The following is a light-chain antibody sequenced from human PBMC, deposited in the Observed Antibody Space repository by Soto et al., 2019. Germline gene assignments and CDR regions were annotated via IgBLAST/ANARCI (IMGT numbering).Light chain of an antibody. J-gene: IGLJ1*01. CDR3: SSYTSSSTPYV. CDR2: EXX. Sequence: QSVLTQPASVSGSPGQSITISCTGTSSDVGGYNYVSWYQQHPGKAPKLMIYEXXNRPXGXXNRXSXSKSGNTASLTISGLQAEDEXXYYCSSYTSSSTPYVFGTGTKLTVL. V-gene: IGLV2-14*01. CDR1: SSDVGGYNY.